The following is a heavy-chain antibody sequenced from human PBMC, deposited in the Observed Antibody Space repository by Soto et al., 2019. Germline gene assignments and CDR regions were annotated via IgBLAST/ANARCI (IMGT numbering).Heavy chain of an antibody. CDR3: ARDSVAPKPSDAFDI. Sequence: EVQLVESGGGLVQPGGSLRLSCAASGFTFSSYWMSWVRQAPGKGLEWVANIKQDGSEKYYVDSVKGRFTISRDNAKNSLYLQMNSLRAEDTAVYYCARDSVAPKPSDAFDIWGQGTMVTVSS. D-gene: IGHD3-10*01. CDR2: IKQDGSEK. V-gene: IGHV3-7*01. J-gene: IGHJ3*02. CDR1: GFTFSSYW.